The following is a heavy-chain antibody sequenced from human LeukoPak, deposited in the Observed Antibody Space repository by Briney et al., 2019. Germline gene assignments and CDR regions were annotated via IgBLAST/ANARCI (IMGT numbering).Heavy chain of an antibody. Sequence: GGSLRLSCAASGFTFSSYWMSWVRQAPGKGLEWVANIKQDGSEKYYADSVKGRFTISRDNSKNTLYLQMNSLRAEDTAVYYCAKSNAIFGVVKYYYMDVWGKGPRSPSP. D-gene: IGHD3-3*01. CDR2: IKQDGSEK. CDR1: GFTFSSYW. CDR3: AKSNAIFGVVKYYYMDV. J-gene: IGHJ6*03. V-gene: IGHV3-7*01.